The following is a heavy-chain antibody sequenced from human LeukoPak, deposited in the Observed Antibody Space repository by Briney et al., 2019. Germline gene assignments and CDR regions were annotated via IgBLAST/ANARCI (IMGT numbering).Heavy chain of an antibody. V-gene: IGHV3-21*04. CDR1: GFTFSSYS. CDR3: ARDPGLSDEHYAFDI. D-gene: IGHD2/OR15-2a*01. CDR2: ISSSSSYI. J-gene: IGHJ3*02. Sequence: GGSLRLSCAASGFTFSSYSMNWVRQAPGKELEWVSSISSSSSYIYYADSVKGRFTISRDNAKNSLYLQMNSLRAEDTAVYYCARDPGLSDEHYAFDIWGQGTMVTVSS.